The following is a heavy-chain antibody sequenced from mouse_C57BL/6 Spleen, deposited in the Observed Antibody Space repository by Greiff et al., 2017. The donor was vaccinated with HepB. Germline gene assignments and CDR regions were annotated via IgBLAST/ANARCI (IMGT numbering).Heavy chain of an antibody. CDR1: GYAFTNYL. CDR3: ARSDGYYVFAY. Sequence: VQLQQSGAGLVRPGTSVKVSCKASGYAFTNYLIEWVKQRPGQGLEWIGVINPGSGGTNYNEKFKGKATLTADKSSSTAYMQLSSLTSEDSAVYFCARSDGYYVFAYWGQGTLVTVSA. J-gene: IGHJ3*01. CDR2: INPGSGGT. V-gene: IGHV1-54*01. D-gene: IGHD2-3*01.